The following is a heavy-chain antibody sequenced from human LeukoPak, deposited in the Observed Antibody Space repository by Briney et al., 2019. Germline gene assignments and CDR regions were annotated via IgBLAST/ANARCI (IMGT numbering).Heavy chain of an antibody. D-gene: IGHD3-22*01. V-gene: IGHV3-30*03. J-gene: IGHJ4*02. Sequence: PGRSLRLSCAASGFTFSDYGIHWVRQAPGKGLGWVAVISYDGRKMKYADSVKGRFTISRDNSKDTLSLHMNTLRTEDTAVYYCTRDYYDSSGYYYLPDYWGQGTLVTVSS. CDR1: GFTFSDYG. CDR3: TRDYYDSSGYYYLPDY. CDR2: ISYDGRKM.